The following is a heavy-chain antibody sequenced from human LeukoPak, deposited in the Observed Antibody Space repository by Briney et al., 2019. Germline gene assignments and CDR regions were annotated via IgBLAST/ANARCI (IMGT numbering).Heavy chain of an antibody. Sequence: GSLRLSCAASGFTFSSYGMHWVRQAPGKGLEWVAFIRYDGSNKYYADSVKGRFTISRDNSKNTLYLQMNSLRAEDTAVYYCAKGPGLGYCSSTSCYGSIFDYWGQGTLVTVSS. CDR1: GFTFSSYG. J-gene: IGHJ4*02. CDR3: AKGPGLGYCSSTSCYGSIFDY. V-gene: IGHV3-30*02. D-gene: IGHD2-2*01. CDR2: IRYDGSNK.